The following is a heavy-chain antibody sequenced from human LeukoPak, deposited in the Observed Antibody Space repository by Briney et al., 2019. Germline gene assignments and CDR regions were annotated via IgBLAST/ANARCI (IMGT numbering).Heavy chain of an antibody. Sequence: NPSQTLSLTCTVSGGSISSGGYYWSWIRQHPGKGLEWIGYIYYSGSTYYNPSLKSRVTISVDTSKNQFSLKLSSVIAADTAVYYCARQSYYYGSGSPNWFDPWGQGTLVTVSS. D-gene: IGHD3-10*01. CDR1: GGSISSGGYY. CDR3: ARQSYYYGSGSPNWFDP. J-gene: IGHJ5*02. CDR2: IYYSGST. V-gene: IGHV4-31*03.